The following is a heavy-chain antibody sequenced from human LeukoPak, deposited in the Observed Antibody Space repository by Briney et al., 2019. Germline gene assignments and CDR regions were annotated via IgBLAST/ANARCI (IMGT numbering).Heavy chain of an antibody. CDR2: ISSSGSTI. D-gene: IGHD3-10*02. Sequence: PGGSLRLSCAASGFTFSSYEMNWVRQAPGKGLEWVSYISSSGSTIYYANSVKGRFTISRDNAKDSLYLQMNSLRAEDTAVYYCAELGITMIGGVWGKGTTVTISS. CDR3: AELGITMIGGV. CDR1: GFTFSSYE. V-gene: IGHV3-48*03. J-gene: IGHJ6*04.